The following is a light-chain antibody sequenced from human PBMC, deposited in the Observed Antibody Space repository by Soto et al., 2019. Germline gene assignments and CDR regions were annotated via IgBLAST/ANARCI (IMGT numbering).Light chain of an antibody. Sequence: QSALTQPRSVSGSPGQSVTISCTGTSSDVGGYNFVSWYQQHPGKAPKLMIYDVSKRPSGVPDRFSGSKSGNTASLTISGLQAEDEADYHCCSYAGSYTLFGGGTKVTVL. CDR1: SSDVGGYNF. V-gene: IGLV2-11*01. CDR2: DVS. J-gene: IGLJ2*01. CDR3: CSYAGSYTL.